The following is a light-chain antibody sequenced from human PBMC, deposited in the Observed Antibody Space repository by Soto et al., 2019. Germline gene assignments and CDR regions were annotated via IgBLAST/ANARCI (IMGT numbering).Light chain of an antibody. CDR2: DVS. CDR3: SSYTRSGTRV. J-gene: IGLJ2*01. Sequence: QSVLTQPASVSGSPGQSITISCTGTISDVGAYNYVSWYQQHPGKAPKVMIYDVSNRPSGVSNRFSGSKSGNTASLTISGLQTEDEADYYCSSYTRSGTRVFGGGTKLTVL. CDR1: ISDVGAYNY. V-gene: IGLV2-14*01.